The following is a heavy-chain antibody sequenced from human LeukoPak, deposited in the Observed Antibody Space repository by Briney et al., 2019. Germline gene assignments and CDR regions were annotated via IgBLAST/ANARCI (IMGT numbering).Heavy chain of an antibody. D-gene: IGHD3-22*01. J-gene: IGHJ4*02. CDR1: GFTVSGTY. V-gene: IGHV3-66*04. Sequence: GGSLRLSCAASGFTVSGTYMTWVRQAPGKGLEWVSVIYRGGTTYYADSVKGSFTISRGNSKNTLNLQMNSLRVDDTAVYYCTRQDSRGYYYDSRGFDYWGQGTLVTVSS. CDR3: TRQDSRGYYYDSRGFDY. CDR2: IYRGGTT.